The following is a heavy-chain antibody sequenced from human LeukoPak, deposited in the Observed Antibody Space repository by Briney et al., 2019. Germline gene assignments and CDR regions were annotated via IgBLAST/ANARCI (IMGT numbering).Heavy chain of an antibody. J-gene: IGHJ4*02. CDR3: AIDDPYDSSGYDLGY. CDR2: ISAYNGNT. Sequence: ASVKVSCKASGYTFTSYGISWVRQAPGQGLEWMGWISAYNGNTNYAQKLQGRVTMTTDTSTSTAYVELRSLRSDDTAVYYCAIDDPYDSSGYDLGYWGQGTLVTVSS. CDR1: GYTFTSYG. V-gene: IGHV1-18*01. D-gene: IGHD3-22*01.